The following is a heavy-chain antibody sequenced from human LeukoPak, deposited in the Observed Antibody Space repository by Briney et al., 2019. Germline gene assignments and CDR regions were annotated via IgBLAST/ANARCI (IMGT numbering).Heavy chain of an antibody. CDR1: GGSISSHY. Sequence: PSETLSLTCTVSGGSISSHYWSWIRQPPGKGLEWIGYIYYSGSTNYNPSLKSRVTISVDTSKNQFSLKLSSVTAADTAVYYCARGDYDFWSGNWFDPWGQGTQVTVSS. CDR3: ARGDYDFWSGNWFDP. V-gene: IGHV4-59*11. D-gene: IGHD3-3*01. CDR2: IYYSGST. J-gene: IGHJ5*02.